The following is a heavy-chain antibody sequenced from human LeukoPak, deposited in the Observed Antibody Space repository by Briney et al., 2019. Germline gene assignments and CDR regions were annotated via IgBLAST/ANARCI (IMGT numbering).Heavy chain of an antibody. CDR3: ARPDSHLSAFDI. V-gene: IGHV4-59*08. CDR2: ISDSGST. J-gene: IGHJ3*02. Sequence: PSETLSLTCSVSGGSISTYYWSWIRRPPGKGLEWIAYISDSGSTRYRPSLRGRLSISMDKSKNMFSLKLNSVTAADTAVYYCARPDSHLSAFDIWGQGTKVTVS. D-gene: IGHD2-15*01. CDR1: GGSISTYY.